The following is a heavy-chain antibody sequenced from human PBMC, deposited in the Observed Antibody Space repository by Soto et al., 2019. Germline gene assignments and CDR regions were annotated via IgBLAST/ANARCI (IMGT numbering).Heavy chain of an antibody. D-gene: IGHD3-3*01. CDR1: GLVFSTYD. V-gene: IGHV3-23*01. CDR3: ARGSQNFWMREDAFDI. CDR2: ISASGGRA. Sequence: EVQLLESGGGLVQPGGSLRLSCATSGLVFSTYDMSWVRQAPGKGPEWVSGISASGGRAFYADSVKGRFTISRDNSKNSLFLQMSSLRAEDTAVYYCARGSQNFWMREDAFDIWGQGTMVSVSS. J-gene: IGHJ3*02.